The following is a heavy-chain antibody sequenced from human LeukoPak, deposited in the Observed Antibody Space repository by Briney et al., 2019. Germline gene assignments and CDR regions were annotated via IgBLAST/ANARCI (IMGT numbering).Heavy chain of an antibody. CDR3: ARSDWSNYFDY. CDR2: ISRSGNTI. V-gene: IGHV3-48*03. J-gene: IGHJ4*02. Sequence: PGGSLRLSCSDSGFSFSSYEMNWVRQAPGKGLEWVSYISRSGNTIYYADSVKGRFTISRDNAENTLYLQMNSLRAEDTAVYYCARSDWSNYFDYWGLGTLVTVSS. D-gene: IGHD3-9*01. CDR1: GFSFSSYE.